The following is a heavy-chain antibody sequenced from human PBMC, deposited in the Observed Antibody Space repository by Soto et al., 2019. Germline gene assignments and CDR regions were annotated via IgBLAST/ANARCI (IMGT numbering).Heavy chain of an antibody. J-gene: IGHJ4*02. CDR1: GFTFSNYG. V-gene: IGHV3-33*01. Sequence: GGSLSLSCAVSGFTFSNYGMYWVRQAPGKGLEWVAVIWYDGSDKYYADSVKGRFTISSDNSKNTLYMQMNSLRAEDTAVYYCARGDILTGYLDYWGQGTLVTVSS. CDR2: IWYDGSDK. D-gene: IGHD3-9*01. CDR3: ARGDILTGYLDY.